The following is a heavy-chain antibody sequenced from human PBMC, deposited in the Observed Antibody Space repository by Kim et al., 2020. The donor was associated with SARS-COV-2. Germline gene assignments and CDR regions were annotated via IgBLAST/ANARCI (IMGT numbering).Heavy chain of an antibody. CDR1: GFTFSDYY. D-gene: IGHD6-19*01. J-gene: IGHJ3*02. Sequence: GGSLRLSCAASGFTFSDYYMSWIRQAPGKGLEWVSYISSSSSYTNYADSVKGRFTISRDNAKNSLYLQMNSLRAEDTAVYYCARDGRIAVTYDAFDIWGQGTMVTVSS. CDR3: ARDGRIAVTYDAFDI. CDR2: ISSSSSYT. V-gene: IGHV3-11*06.